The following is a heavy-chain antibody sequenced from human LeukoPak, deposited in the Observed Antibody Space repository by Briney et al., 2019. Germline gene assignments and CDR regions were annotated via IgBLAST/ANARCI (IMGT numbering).Heavy chain of an antibody. Sequence: GRSLRLSCAASGFTFSSYAMHWVRQAPEKGLEWVSGISGSGYSTYYADSVKGRFTISRDNSKNTLFLQMNSLRAEDTAVYYCAKGGQQLLRGANYYFDFWGQGTLVTVSS. CDR3: AKGGQQLLRGANYYFDF. J-gene: IGHJ4*02. CDR1: GFTFSSYA. V-gene: IGHV3-23*01. D-gene: IGHD1-26*01. CDR2: ISGSGYST.